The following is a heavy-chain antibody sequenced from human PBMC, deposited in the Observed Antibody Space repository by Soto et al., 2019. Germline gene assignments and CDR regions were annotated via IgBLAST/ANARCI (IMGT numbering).Heavy chain of an antibody. CDR1: GFTFSNAW. Sequence: EVQLVESGGGLVKPGGSLRLSCAASGFTFSNAWMSWVRQAPGKGLEWVGRIKSKTDGGTTDYAAPVKGRFTISRDDSKNTLYLQMNSLKTEDTAVYYCTTAEGYCSGGSCYSVHYWGQGTLVTVSS. D-gene: IGHD2-15*01. V-gene: IGHV3-15*01. CDR3: TTAEGYCSGGSCYSVHY. CDR2: IKSKTDGGTT. J-gene: IGHJ4*02.